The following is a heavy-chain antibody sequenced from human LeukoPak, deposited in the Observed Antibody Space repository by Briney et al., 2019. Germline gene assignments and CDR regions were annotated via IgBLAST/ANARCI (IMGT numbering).Heavy chain of an antibody. J-gene: IGHJ4*02. CDR3: ATARDRNSVYSSLDY. V-gene: IGHV1-2*02. CDR2: INPNSGGT. D-gene: IGHD5/OR15-5a*01. CDR1: GYTFTGYY. Sequence: ASVKVSFKASGYTFTGYYMHWVRQAPGQGLEWMGWINPNSGGTNYAQKFQGRVTMTRDTSISTAYMELSSLRSDDTAVYYCATARDRNSVYSSLDYWGQGTLVTVSS.